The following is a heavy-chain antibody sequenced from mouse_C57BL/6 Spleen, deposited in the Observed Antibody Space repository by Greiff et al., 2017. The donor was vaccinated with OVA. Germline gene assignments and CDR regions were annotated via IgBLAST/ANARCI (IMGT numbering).Heavy chain of an antibody. Sequence: QVQLQQPGAELVKPGASVKLSCKASGYTFTSYWMHWVKQRPGQGLEWIGMIHPNSGSTNYNEKFKSKATLTVDKSSSTAYMQLSSLTSEDSAVYYCARSWGNYYGSSYEGFAYWGQGTLVTVSA. J-gene: IGHJ3*01. CDR2: IHPNSGST. CDR3: ARSWGNYYGSSYEGFAY. CDR1: GYTFTSYW. V-gene: IGHV1-64*01. D-gene: IGHD1-1*01.